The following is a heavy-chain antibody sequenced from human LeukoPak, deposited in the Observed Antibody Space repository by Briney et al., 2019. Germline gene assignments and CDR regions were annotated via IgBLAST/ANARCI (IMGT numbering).Heavy chain of an antibody. CDR1: GYTFTSYV. J-gene: IGHJ6*03. V-gene: IGHV1-18*01. D-gene: IGHD2-2*01. CDR3: ARDGSLGYCSSTSCYWGVYYYYYMDV. CDR2: ISAYNGNT. Sequence: ASVKVSCKASGYTFTSYVIHWVRQAPGQRLEWMGWISAYNGNTNYAQKLQGRVTMTTDTSTSTAYMELRSLRSDDTAVYYCARDGSLGYCSSTSCYWGVYYYYYMDVWGKGTTVTISS.